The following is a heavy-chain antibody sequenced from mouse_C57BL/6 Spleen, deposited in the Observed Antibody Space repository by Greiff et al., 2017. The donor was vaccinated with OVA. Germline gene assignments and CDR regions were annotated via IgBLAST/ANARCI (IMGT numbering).Heavy chain of an antibody. CDR3: ARERDYYGSSYWYFDV. V-gene: IGHV1-18*01. CDR1: GYTFTDYN. J-gene: IGHJ1*03. D-gene: IGHD1-1*01. Sequence: VQLKESGPELVKPGASVKIPCKASGYTFTDYNMDWVKQSHGKSLEWIGDINPNNGGTIYNQKFKGKATLTVDKSSSTAYMELRRLTSEDTAVYYCARERDYYGSSYWYFDVWGTGTTVTVSS. CDR2: INPNNGGT.